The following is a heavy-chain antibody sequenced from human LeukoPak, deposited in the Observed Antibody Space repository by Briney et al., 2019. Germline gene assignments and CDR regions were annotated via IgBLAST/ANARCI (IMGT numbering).Heavy chain of an antibody. CDR1: GFKFSDYG. CDR2: IRYDGSKI. V-gene: IGHV3-30*02. CDR3: ATAVFDY. Sequence: GESLKISCVGSGFKFSDYGLHWFRQAPGKGLEWVAFIRYDGSKIVYEDSLKGRFTVSRDNSEKTLYLQMSGLRSGDTAVYYCATAVFDYWGLGTLVTVSS. J-gene: IGHJ4*02.